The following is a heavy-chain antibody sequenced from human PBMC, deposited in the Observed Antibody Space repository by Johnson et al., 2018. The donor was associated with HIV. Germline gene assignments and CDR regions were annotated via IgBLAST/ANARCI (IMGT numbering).Heavy chain of an antibody. V-gene: IGHV3-30-3*01. D-gene: IGHD1-26*01. CDR3: AKDRRVVGAYDAVDI. J-gene: IGHJ3*02. CDR1: GFTFSSYA. CDR2: ISDSGSSI. Sequence: QVQLVESGGGVVQPGRSLRLSCAASGFTFSSYAMHWVRQAPGKGLEWVSYISDSGSSIYYADSMKGRFTISRDNSKSTLYLEMNSLRAEDTAVYHCAKDRRVVGAYDAVDIWGQGTVVTVSS.